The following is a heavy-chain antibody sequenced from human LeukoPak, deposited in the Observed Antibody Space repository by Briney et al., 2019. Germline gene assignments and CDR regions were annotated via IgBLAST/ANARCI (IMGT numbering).Heavy chain of an antibody. CDR3: ARDITIFGVVKGWWFDP. CDR1: GGSISIGGHY. V-gene: IGHV4-61*09. D-gene: IGHD3-3*01. J-gene: IGHJ5*02. CDR2: IYSTGST. Sequence: PSETLSLTCTVSGGSISIGGHYWSWIRQPAGKGLEWIGHIYSTGSTNYNPSLKSRVTISVDTSKNEFSLKLSSVTAADTAVYYCARDITIFGVVKGWWFDPWGQGTLVTISS.